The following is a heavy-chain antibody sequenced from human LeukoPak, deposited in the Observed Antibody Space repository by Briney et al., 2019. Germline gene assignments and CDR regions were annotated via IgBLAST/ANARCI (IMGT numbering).Heavy chain of an antibody. CDR2: ISGSGGST. CDR3: AKAQPDSSDELRFLEWLLWWYFDY. J-gene: IGHJ4*02. D-gene: IGHD3-3*01. V-gene: IGHV3-23*01. CDR1: GFTFSSYA. Sequence: AGGSLRLSCAASGFTFSSYAMSWVRHAPGKGLEWVSYISGSGGSTYYADSVKGRFTISRDNSKNTLYLQMNSLRAEDTAVYYCAKAQPDSSDELRFLEWLLWWYFDYWGQGTLVTVSS.